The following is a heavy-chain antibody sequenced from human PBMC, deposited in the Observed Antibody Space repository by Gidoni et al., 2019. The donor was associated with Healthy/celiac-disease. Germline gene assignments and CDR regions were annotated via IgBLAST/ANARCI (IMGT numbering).Heavy chain of an antibody. J-gene: IGHJ6*02. CDR3: ARVLRFLEWLPRGLYYYYGMDV. CDR2: IIPIFGTA. V-gene: IGHV1-69*01. D-gene: IGHD3-3*01. Sequence: QVQLVQSGAEVKKPGSSVKVSCKASGGTFSSYAISWVRQAPGQGLEWMGGIIPIFGTANYAQKFQGRVTITADESTSTAYMELSSLRSEDTAVYYCARVLRFLEWLPRGLYYYYGMDVWGQGTTVTVSS. CDR1: GGTFSSYA.